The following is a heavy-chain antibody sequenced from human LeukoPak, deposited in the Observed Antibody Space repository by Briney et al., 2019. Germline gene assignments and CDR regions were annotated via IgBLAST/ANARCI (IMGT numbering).Heavy chain of an antibody. CDR3: ARDSCSSTSCYNGKGWFDP. J-gene: IGHJ5*02. D-gene: IGHD2-2*02. V-gene: IGHV4-31*03. CDR1: GGSISSGGYY. CDR2: IYYSGST. Sequence: PSQTLSLTCTVSGGSISSGGYYWSWIRQHPGTGLEWIGYIYYSGSTYYNPSLKSRVTISVDTSKNQFSLKLSSVTAADTAVYYCARDSCSSTSCYNGKGWFDPWGQGTLVTVSS.